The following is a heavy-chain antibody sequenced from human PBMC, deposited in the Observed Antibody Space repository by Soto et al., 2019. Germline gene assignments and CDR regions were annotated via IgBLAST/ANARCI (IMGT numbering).Heavy chain of an antibody. CDR3: AKEVWSGPMDV. J-gene: IGHJ6*02. CDR2: ISCDGSNK. D-gene: IGHD3-3*01. V-gene: IGHV3-30*18. CDR1: GFTFSSYG. Sequence: QVQLVESGGGVVQPGRSLRLSCAASGFTFSSYGMHWVRQAPGKGLEWVAAISCDGSNKYYADSVKGRFTISRDNSKNTLYVQMNRLRAGDTAVYYCAKEVWSGPMDVWGQGTTVTVSS.